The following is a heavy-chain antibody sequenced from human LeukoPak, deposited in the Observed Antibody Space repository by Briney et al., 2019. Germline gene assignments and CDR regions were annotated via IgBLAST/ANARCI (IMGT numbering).Heavy chain of an antibody. CDR2: ISYDGSNK. CDR1: GFTFSSYA. Sequence: PGRSLRLSCAASGFTFSSYAMHWVRQAPGKGLEWVAVISYDGSNKYYADSVKGRFTISRDNSKNTLYLQMNSLRAEDTAVYYCARDSDGYGYVYPDYWGQGTLVTVSS. V-gene: IGHV3-30*04. CDR3: ARDSDGYGYVYPDY. D-gene: IGHD5-18*01. J-gene: IGHJ4*02.